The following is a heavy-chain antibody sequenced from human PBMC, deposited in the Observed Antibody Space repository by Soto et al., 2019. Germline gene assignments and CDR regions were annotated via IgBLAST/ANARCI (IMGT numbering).Heavy chain of an antibody. D-gene: IGHD2-2*01. J-gene: IGHJ4*02. CDR1: GDSCSSNTAA. CDR3: ARDCGSTSRIDY. CDR2: TYYRSKWYN. V-gene: IGHV6-1*01. Sequence: SPTHSLTGAISGDSCSSNTAASYWVRQSPSRGLEWLGRTYYRSKWYNDYAVSVKSRITINPDTSKNQFSLQLNSVTPEDTAVYFCARDCGSTSRIDYRSQGSLVIVSS.